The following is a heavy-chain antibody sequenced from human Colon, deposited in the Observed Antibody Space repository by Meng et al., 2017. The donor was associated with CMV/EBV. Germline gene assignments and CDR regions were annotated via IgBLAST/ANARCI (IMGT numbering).Heavy chain of an antibody. CDR1: GGSVTSGNYY. D-gene: IGHD6-6*01. CDR3: ARGGARPRKDFDY. Sequence: SETLSLTCTVSGGSVTSGNYYWSWLRQPPGKGLEWIGYIYDSGSTNYKPSLKSRVTISIDTSKNQFCLKLNSVAAADTAVYYCARGGARPRKDFDYWGQGTLVTVSS. V-gene: IGHV4-61*01. J-gene: IGHJ4*02. CDR2: IYDSGST.